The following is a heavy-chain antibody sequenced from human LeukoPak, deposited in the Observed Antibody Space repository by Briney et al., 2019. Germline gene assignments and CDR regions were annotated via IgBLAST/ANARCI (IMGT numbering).Heavy chain of an antibody. CDR1: GFTFSNYN. Sequence: PGGSLRLSCAASGFTFSNYNMNWVRQAPGKGPEWVSSISTSSNYIYYADLVKGRFTISRDNAKNSLYLQMNSLRVEDTDVYYCARDVGAAAPDAFDIWGQGTMVTVSS. V-gene: IGHV3-21*01. J-gene: IGHJ3*02. D-gene: IGHD1-26*01. CDR3: ARDVGAAAPDAFDI. CDR2: ISTSSNYI.